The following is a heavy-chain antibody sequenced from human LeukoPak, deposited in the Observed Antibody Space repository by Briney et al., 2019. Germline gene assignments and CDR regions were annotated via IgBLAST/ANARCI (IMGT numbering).Heavy chain of an antibody. CDR1: GGSISSSSAY. D-gene: IGHD5-18*01. CDR3: VSPRGFSYGYFDY. V-gene: IGHV4-39*01. CDR2: IYYSKNT. Sequence: PSETLSLTCTVSGGSISSSSAYWGWIRQHPGKGLEWIVSIYYSKNTYYNPSLKSRVTISADPSKNQFSLRLGSVNATETAVYYCVSPRGFSYGYFDYWGQGTLVTVSS. J-gene: IGHJ4*02.